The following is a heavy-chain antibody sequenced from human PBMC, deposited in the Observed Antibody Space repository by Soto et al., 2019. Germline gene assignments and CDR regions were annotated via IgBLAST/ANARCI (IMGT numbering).Heavy chain of an antibody. CDR1: GFSFASSW. CDR2: IKKDGSKM. J-gene: IGHJ3*02. CDR3: AKAVSPGCSSLYVDAFDI. Sequence: EVQLVESGGDLVQPGGSLRLSCSASGFSFASSWMTWVRQAPGKGLEWVANIKKDGSKMNYVDSVRGRFTVSRDNGKNSLCLEMNSLRAQDPVLNYDAKAVSPGCSSLYVDAFDIWGQGTMVTVSS. V-gene: IGHV3-7*05. D-gene: IGHD6-13*01.